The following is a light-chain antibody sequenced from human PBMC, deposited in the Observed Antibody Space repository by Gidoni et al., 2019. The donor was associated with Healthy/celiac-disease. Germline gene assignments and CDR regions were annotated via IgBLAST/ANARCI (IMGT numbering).Light chain of an antibody. V-gene: IGLV3-1*01. CDR3: QAWESSTAGLV. Sequence: SYELTQPPSVSVSPGQTASITCSGDKLGDKYACWYQQKPGQSPVLVIYQDSKRPSGIPERFSGSNSGNTATLTISGTQAMDEADYYCQAWESSTAGLVFGGGTKLTVL. J-gene: IGLJ2*01. CDR1: KLGDKY. CDR2: QDS.